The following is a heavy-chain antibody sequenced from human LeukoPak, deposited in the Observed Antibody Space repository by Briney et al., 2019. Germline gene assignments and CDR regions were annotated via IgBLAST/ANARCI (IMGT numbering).Heavy chain of an antibody. CDR3: ARFLYGMDV. Sequence: ASVKVSCKASGYTFTSYGISWVRQAPGQGLEWMGIINPSGGSTSYAQKFQGRVTMTRDTSTSTVYMELSSLRSEDTAVYYCARFLYGMDVWGQGTTVTVSS. D-gene: IGHD2/OR15-2a*01. CDR1: GYTFTSYG. CDR2: INPSGGST. V-gene: IGHV1-46*01. J-gene: IGHJ6*02.